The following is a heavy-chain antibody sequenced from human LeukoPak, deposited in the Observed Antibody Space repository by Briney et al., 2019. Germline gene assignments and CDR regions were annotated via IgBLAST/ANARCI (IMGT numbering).Heavy chain of an antibody. J-gene: IGHJ4*02. CDR1: GYTFTSYD. CDR3: ARDERYDSSGYPFDY. D-gene: IGHD3-22*01. CDR2: MSPNSGNT. Sequence: ASVKVSCKASGYTFTSYDINWVRQATGQGLEWMGWMSPNSGNTGYAQKFQGRVTITRNTSISTAYMELSSLRSDDTAVYYCARDERYDSSGYPFDYWGQGTLVTVSS. V-gene: IGHV1-8*03.